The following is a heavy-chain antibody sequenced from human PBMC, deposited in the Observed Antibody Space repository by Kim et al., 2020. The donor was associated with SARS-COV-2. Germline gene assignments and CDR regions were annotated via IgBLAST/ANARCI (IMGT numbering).Heavy chain of an antibody. D-gene: IGHD2-2*01. J-gene: IGHJ4*02. CDR2: SSMSDI. CDR3: AGGTRY. V-gene: IGHV3-21*01. Sequence: SSMSDIYYADSVKGRFTISRDNAKNSLYLQMNSLRAEDTAVYYCAGGTRYWGQGTLVTVSS.